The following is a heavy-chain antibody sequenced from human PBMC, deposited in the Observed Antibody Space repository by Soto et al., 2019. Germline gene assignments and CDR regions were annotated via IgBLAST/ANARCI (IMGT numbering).Heavy chain of an antibody. J-gene: IGHJ6*02. D-gene: IGHD3-16*01. V-gene: IGHV4-59*01. CDR3: ARDHGVGYGMDV. CDR1: GGSISSYY. Sequence: SETLSLTCTVSGGSISSYYWSWIRQPPGKGLEWIGYIYYSGSTNYNPSPKSRVTISVDTSKNQFSLKLSSATAADTAVYYCARDHGVGYGMDVWGQGTTVTVSS. CDR2: IYYSGST.